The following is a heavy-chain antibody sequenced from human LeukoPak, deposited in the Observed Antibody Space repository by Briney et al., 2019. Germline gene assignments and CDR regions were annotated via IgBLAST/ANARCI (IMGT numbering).Heavy chain of an antibody. CDR3: ARVWYSGSYPVDY. CDR1: GFLLCDYY. J-gene: IGHJ4*02. D-gene: IGHD1-26*01. Sequence: GGSLRLSCAASGFLLCDYYMNWMRQAPGKGVEWVAHISSSGSNIYYADSVKGRFTISRDNAKNSLYLQMNSLRAEDTAVYYCARVWYSGSYPVDYWGQGTLITVSS. CDR2: ISSSGSNI. V-gene: IGHV3-11*01.